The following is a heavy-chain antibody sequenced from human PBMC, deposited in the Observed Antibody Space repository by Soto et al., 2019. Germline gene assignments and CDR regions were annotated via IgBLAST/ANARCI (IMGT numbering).Heavy chain of an antibody. J-gene: IGHJ6*02. D-gene: IGHD3-10*01. V-gene: IGHV1-69*13. CDR3: AVRGVTNPLGYYYGMDV. CDR2: IIPIFGTA. CDR1: GGTFSSYA. Sequence: SVKVSCKASGGTFSSYAISWVRQAPGQGLEWMGGIIPIFGTANYAQKFQGRVTITADESTSTAYMELSSLRSEDTAVYYCAVRGVTNPLGYYYGMDVWGQGTTVTVSS.